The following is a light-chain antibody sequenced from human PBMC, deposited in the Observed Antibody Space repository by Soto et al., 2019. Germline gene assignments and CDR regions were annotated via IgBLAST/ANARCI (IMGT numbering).Light chain of an antibody. Sequence: QSVLTQPASVSGSPGQSITISCTGTSSDVGGYNYVSWYQHHPGKAPKLMIYDVSNRPSGVSNRFSGSKSGNTASLTISGLQAEDEADYYCSSYTSSRYVFGTGTKLTVL. CDR1: SSDVGGYNY. V-gene: IGLV2-14*03. J-gene: IGLJ1*01. CDR2: DVS. CDR3: SSYTSSRYV.